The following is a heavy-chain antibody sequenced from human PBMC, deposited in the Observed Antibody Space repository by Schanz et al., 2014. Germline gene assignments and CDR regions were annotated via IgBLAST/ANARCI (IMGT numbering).Heavy chain of an antibody. Sequence: QVQLQASGPGLVKPSETLSLTCTVSGGSMSGYHWIWIRQPPGKGLEWIGEINHSGSTNYNPSLKSRVTISVDPPKTHFSLKVRSVTAADTAVYYCARARGSNRGPRKYYFDYWGQGTLVTVSS. CDR2: INHSGST. CDR1: GGSMSGYH. CDR3: ARARGSNRGPRKYYFDY. V-gene: IGHV4-34*01. J-gene: IGHJ4*02.